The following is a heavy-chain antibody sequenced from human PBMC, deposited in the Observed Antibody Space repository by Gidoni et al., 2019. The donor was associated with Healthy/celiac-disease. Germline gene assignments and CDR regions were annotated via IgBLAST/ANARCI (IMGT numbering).Heavy chain of an antibody. CDR2: ISSSSSTI. V-gene: IGHV3-48*01. J-gene: IGHJ4*02. D-gene: IGHD3-10*01. Sequence: EVQLVESGGGWVRPGGSRRLSCAASGCTFRSYSMNWVRQAPGKGLELVSYISSSSSTIYYADSVKGRFTISRDNAKNSLYLQMNSLRAEDTAVYYCARDARDGSGSYYNGGDYWGQGTLVTVSS. CDR3: ARDARDGSGSYYNGGDY. CDR1: GCTFRSYS.